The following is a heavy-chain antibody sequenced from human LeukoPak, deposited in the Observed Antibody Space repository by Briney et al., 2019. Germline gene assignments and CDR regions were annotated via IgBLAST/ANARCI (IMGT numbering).Heavy chain of an antibody. CDR2: IKQDGSEK. Sequence: PGGSLRLSCAASGFTFSSYWTSWVRQAPGKGLEWVANIKQDGSEKYYVDSVKGRFTISRDNAKNSLYRQMNSLRAEDTAVYYCARAGSGSYYIYYDYYMDVWGKGTTVTVSS. J-gene: IGHJ6*03. V-gene: IGHV3-7*01. D-gene: IGHD3-10*01. CDR3: ARAGSGSYYIYYDYYMDV. CDR1: GFTFSSYW.